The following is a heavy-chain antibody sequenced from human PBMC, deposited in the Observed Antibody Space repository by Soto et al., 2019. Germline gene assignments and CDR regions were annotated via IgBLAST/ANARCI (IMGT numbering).Heavy chain of an antibody. CDR3: ARALYYYDSSAPFDI. CDR2: INPSGGST. J-gene: IGHJ3*02. Sequence: GASVKVSCKASGYTFTSYYMHWVRQAPGQGLEWMGIINPSGGSTSYARKFQGRVTMTRDTSTSTVYMELSSLRSEDTAVYYCARALYYYDSSAPFDIWGQGTMVTVSS. D-gene: IGHD3-22*01. V-gene: IGHV1-46*01. CDR1: GYTFTSYY.